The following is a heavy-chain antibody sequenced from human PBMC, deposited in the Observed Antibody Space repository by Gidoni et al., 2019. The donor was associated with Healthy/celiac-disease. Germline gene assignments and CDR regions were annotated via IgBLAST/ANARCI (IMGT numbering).Heavy chain of an antibody. CDR3: ARVYNWYSSGRGLGY. CDR2: INPNSGGT. Sequence: QVQLVQSGAEVTKPGASVKVSCKASGYTFTGYYMHWVRQAPGQGLEWMGWINPNSGGTNYAQKFQGWVTMTRDTSISTAYMELSRLRSDDTAVYYCARVYNWYSSGRGLGYWGQGTLVTVSS. J-gene: IGHJ4*02. CDR1: GYTFTGYY. D-gene: IGHD6-19*01. V-gene: IGHV1-2*04.